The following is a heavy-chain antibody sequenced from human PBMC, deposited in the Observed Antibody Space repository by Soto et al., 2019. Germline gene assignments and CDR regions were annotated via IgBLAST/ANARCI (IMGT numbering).Heavy chain of an antibody. CDR3: ATVLSGSCWDAFDI. Sequence: PSQPLSLTHALSGDSVSSNSAVWNWIRQSPSRGLEWLGRTYYRSKWYNDYAVSVKSRITINPDTSKNQFSLQLNSVTPEDTAVYYCATVLSGSCWDAFDIWCQGTMVTVSS. CDR2: TYYRSKWYN. J-gene: IGHJ3*02. CDR1: GDSVSSNSAV. V-gene: IGHV6-1*01. D-gene: IGHD6-19*01.